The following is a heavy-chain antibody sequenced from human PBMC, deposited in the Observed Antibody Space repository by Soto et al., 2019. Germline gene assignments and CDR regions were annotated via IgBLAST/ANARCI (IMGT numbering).Heavy chain of an antibody. Sequence: ASVKVSCKASGGTFSSYAISWVRQAPGQGLEWMGGMNPGSGDTGYAQKFQGRVTMTRDISTATAYMELSSLRSDDTATYYCARMATFGSLNWFDPWGQGTLVTVSS. V-gene: IGHV1-8*02. J-gene: IGHJ5*02. CDR1: GGTFSSYA. D-gene: IGHD3-16*01. CDR3: ARMATFGSLNWFDP. CDR2: MNPGSGDT.